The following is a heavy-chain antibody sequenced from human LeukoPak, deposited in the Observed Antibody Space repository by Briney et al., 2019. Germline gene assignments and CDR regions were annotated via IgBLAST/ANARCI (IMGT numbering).Heavy chain of an antibody. V-gene: IGHV4-61*01. CDR1: GGSVSSGSYY. CDR3: ARGSGYYGSGSYYNGNFDY. Sequence: KTSETLSLTCTVSGGSVSSGSYYWSWIRQPPGKGLEWIGYIYYSGSTNYNPSLKSRVTISVDTSKNRFSLKLSSVTAADTAVYYCARGSGYYGSGSYYNGNFDYWGQGTLVTVSS. J-gene: IGHJ4*02. CDR2: IYYSGST. D-gene: IGHD3-10*01.